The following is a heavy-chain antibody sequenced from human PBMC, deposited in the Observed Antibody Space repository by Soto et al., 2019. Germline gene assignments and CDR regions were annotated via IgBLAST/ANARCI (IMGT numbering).Heavy chain of an antibody. CDR3: ARERGAGYIVVVPAAIIGREDY. V-gene: IGHV1-18*01. CDR1: GYTFTSYG. CDR2: ISAYNGNT. D-gene: IGHD2-2*01. J-gene: IGHJ4*02. Sequence: ASVKVSCKASGYTFTSYGISWVRQAPGQGLEWMGWISAYNGNTIYAQKLQGRVTMTRDTSTSTVYLELSSLRSEDTAVYYCARERGAGYIVVVPAAIIGREDYWGQGTLVTVSS.